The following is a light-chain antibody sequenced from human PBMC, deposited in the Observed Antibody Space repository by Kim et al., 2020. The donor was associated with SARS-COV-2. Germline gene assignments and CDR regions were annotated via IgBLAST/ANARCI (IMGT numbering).Light chain of an antibody. Sequence: VTPGTTVSIACAGDKLGDKNVCRYQQKRGQSPVLVIYEDYKRPSGIPERFSGSNSGNKATLTNSGTQAMDEADYYCQARDRKIEVFGGGTKLTV. CDR2: EDY. CDR3: QARDRKIEV. J-gene: IGLJ2*01. V-gene: IGLV3-1*01. CDR1: KLGDKN.